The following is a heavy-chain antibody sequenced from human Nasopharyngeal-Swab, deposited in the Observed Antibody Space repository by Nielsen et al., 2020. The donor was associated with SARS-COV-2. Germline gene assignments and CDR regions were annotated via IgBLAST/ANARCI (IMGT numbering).Heavy chain of an antibody. CDR2: IYSGGST. Sequence: GESLKISCAASGFTFSSYNMNWVRQAPGKGLEWVSVIYSGGSTYYADSVKGRFTISRDNSKNTLYLQMNSLRAEDTAVYYCAKDHGRTGPSYYWGQGTLVTVSS. CDR3: AKDHGRTGPSYY. V-gene: IGHV3-53*01. CDR1: GFTFSSYN. D-gene: IGHD1-14*01. J-gene: IGHJ4*02.